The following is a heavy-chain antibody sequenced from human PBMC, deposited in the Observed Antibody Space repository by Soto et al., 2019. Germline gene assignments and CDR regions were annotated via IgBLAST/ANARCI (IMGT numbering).Heavy chain of an antibody. CDR2: ISAYNGNT. Sequence: ASVKVSCKASGYTFTSYGISWVRQAPGQGLEWMGWISAYNGNTNYAQKLQGRVTMTTDTSTSTAYMELRSLRSDDTAVYYCARESASYYYDSSGYQYWGQGTLVTVPQ. V-gene: IGHV1-18*01. D-gene: IGHD3-22*01. J-gene: IGHJ4*02. CDR1: GYTFTSYG. CDR3: ARESASYYYDSSGYQY.